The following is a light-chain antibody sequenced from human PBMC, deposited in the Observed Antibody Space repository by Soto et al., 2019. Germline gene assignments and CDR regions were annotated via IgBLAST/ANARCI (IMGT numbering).Light chain of an antibody. J-gene: IGLJ1*01. CDR2: VDS. CDR1: NIESKS. Sequence: SYELTQPPSVSVAPGQTARITRGGNNIESKSVHWYQQRPGQAPVPVIYVDSDRPSGIPDRFSASTSGNTAALTISRVEAGDEADYYCQVWDTISDHYVFRSGTKVTV. CDR3: QVWDTISDHYV. V-gene: IGLV3-21*02.